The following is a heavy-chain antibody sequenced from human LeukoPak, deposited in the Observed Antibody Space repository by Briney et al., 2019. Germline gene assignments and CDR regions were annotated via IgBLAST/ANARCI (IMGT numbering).Heavy chain of an antibody. CDR3: AKGYSSGWYEY. Sequence: GGSLRLSCAASGFTFSSYAMSWVRQAPGKGLEWVSAISGSGGSTYYADSVKGRFTLSRDNSKNTLYLQMNSLRAEDTAVYYCAKGYSSGWYEYWGQGTLVTVSS. D-gene: IGHD6-19*01. CDR1: GFTFSSYA. CDR2: ISGSGGST. J-gene: IGHJ4*02. V-gene: IGHV3-23*01.